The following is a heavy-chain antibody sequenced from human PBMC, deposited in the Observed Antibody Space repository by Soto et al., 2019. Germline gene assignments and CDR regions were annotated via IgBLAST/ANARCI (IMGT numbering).Heavy chain of an antibody. CDR1: FGSVSGYY. D-gene: IGHD2-8*01. V-gene: IGHV4-34*01. Sequence: TLSLRCAVSFGSVSGYYWGWFRQPPGKGLEWIGEINHSGTTSYNPSLKSRVTISVDSSKNQLSLKLSSVTAADTAVYFCAREEVPQWFSRGYYGMDVWGQGTTVTVSS. CDR3: AREEVPQWFSRGYYGMDV. CDR2: INHSGTT. J-gene: IGHJ6*02.